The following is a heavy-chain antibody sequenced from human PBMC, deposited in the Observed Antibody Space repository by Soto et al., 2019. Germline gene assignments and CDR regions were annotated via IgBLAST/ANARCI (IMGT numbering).Heavy chain of an antibody. D-gene: IGHD1-26*01. CDR3: ARYSERHTELDY. Sequence: SETLSLTCTVSGGSISGYYWSWIRQPPGKGLEWIGWIHYSGNTLYNPSLKTRLTISVDPSRNQFSLKLSSVTAADTAIYFCARYSERHTELDYWGQGILVTVSS. CDR1: GGSISGYY. V-gene: IGHV4-59*01. CDR2: IHYSGNT. J-gene: IGHJ4*02.